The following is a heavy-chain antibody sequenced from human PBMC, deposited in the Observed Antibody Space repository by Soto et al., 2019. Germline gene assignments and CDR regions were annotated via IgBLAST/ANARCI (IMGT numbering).Heavy chain of an antibody. CDR3: ARGRVLWFGPGWGFDP. CDR1: GGSISSGGYS. CDR2: IYHSGST. D-gene: IGHD3-10*01. Sequence: QLQLQESGSGLVKPSQTLSLTCAVSGGSISSGGYSWSWIRQPPGKGLEWTGYIYHSGSTYYNPSLKSRVTISVDRSKNQFSLKLSSVTAADTAVYYCARGRVLWFGPGWGFDPWGQGTLVTVSS. V-gene: IGHV4-30-2*01. J-gene: IGHJ5*02.